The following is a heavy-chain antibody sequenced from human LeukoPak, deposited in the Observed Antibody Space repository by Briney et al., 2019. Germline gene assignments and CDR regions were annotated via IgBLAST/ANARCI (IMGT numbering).Heavy chain of an antibody. CDR3: AKSKGSGYDWDY. V-gene: IGHV3-23*01. CDR1: GFTFSSYA. J-gene: IGHJ4*02. D-gene: IGHD5-12*01. Sequence: PGGSLRLSCAASGFTFSSYAMSWVRQAPGKGLEWVSAISGSGGSTYYADSVKGRFTISRDNSKNTVYLQMNSLRAEDTAVYYCAKSKGSGYDWDYWGQGTLVTVSS. CDR2: ISGSGGST.